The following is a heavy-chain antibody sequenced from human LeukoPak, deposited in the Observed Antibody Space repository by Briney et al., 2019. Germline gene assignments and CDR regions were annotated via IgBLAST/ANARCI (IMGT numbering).Heavy chain of an antibody. D-gene: IGHD6-19*01. V-gene: IGHV4-39*01. J-gene: IGHJ4*02. CDR3: VRQLPVAAADPRGSFDY. CDR2: LFYGENT. CDR1: AGSISPISSSTYY. Sequence: PSETQSLTCTVAAGSISPISSSTYYWGWIRQAPGKGLEWIGSLFYGENTHYNPFLKSRATLSVDASNNQFSLKLTPVTSADAAVYLRVRQLPVAAADPRGSFDYWGEGTVVTVSS.